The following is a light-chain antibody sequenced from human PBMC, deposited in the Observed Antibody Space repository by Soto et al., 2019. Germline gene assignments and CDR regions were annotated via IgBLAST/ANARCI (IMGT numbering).Light chain of an antibody. CDR2: DVS. CDR3: SSYTGNNSYV. CDR1: SSDVGGYNY. V-gene: IGLV2-14*01. Sequence: QSALTQPASVSGSPGQLITVSCTETSSDVGGYNYVSWYQQHPGKAPKLIIYDVSVRPSGVSDRFSGSKSGNTASLTISGLKHEDEADYYCSSYTGNNSYVFGGGPKVXVL. J-gene: IGLJ1*01.